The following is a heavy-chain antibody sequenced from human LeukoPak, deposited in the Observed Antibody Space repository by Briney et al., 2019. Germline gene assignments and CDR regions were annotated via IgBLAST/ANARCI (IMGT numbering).Heavy chain of an antibody. V-gene: IGHV3-7*01. CDR1: GLTFGGQW. CDR2: IKYDGSEE. Sequence: AGGSLRLSCAASGLTFGGQWMNWVRQAPGQGLEWVANIKYDGSEEYYADSVKGRFTISRDNAKNSLSLQMNYVRAGDTAIYYCAYTNHLTYWGQGTLVTVSS. CDR3: AYTNHLTY. J-gene: IGHJ4*02. D-gene: IGHD3-16*01.